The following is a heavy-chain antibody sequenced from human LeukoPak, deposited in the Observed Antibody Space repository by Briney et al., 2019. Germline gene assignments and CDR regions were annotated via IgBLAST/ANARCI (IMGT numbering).Heavy chain of an antibody. D-gene: IGHD2-2*01. CDR3: ASFASWYDVVRAFDI. J-gene: IGHJ3*02. V-gene: IGHV3-7*01. Sequence: PGGSLRLSCAASGFTFSSYWMSWVRQAPGKGLEWVANIKQDGSEKYYVDSVKGRFTISRDNAKNSLYLQMNSLRAEDTAVYYCASFASWYDVVRAFDIWGQGTMVTVSS. CDR2: IKQDGSEK. CDR1: GFTFSSYW.